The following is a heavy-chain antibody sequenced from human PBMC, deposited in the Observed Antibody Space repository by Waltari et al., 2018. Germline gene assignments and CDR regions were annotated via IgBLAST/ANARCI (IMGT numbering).Heavy chain of an antibody. CDR3: ARRSCTGECYAPYVY. D-gene: IGHD2-8*02. V-gene: IGHV1-2*04. J-gene: IGHJ4*02. CDR1: GYTFTGYH. Sequence: QVQLVQSGAEVTKPGASVTVSCQPSGYTFTGYHHTWVRQAPGQGPEWMGWINPKSGGTYYAQTFQGWVTMTRDTSTSTVYMELSSLKSDDTAVYYCARRSCTGECYAPYVYWGQGSLVTVSS. CDR2: INPKSGGT.